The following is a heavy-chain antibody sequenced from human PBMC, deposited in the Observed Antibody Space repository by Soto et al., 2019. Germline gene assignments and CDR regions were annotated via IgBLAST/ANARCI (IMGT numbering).Heavy chain of an antibody. Sequence: SETLSLICGVHGGSFRKYYWIWVRQPPGKGLAWIGEVNHSGEATYNPSLQSRVSMTLDTSNNHLYPNMTSVTAADTAIYFGSRAERFPRSWFGPWGQGTQVTVSS. V-gene: IGHV4-34*01. CDR3: SRAERFPRSWFGP. J-gene: IGHJ5*02. CDR2: VNHSGEA. D-gene: IGHD3-10*01. CDR1: GGSFRKYY.